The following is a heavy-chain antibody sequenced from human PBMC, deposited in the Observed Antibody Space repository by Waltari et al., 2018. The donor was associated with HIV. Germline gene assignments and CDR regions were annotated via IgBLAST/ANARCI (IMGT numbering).Heavy chain of an antibody. J-gene: IGHJ4*02. V-gene: IGHV3-21*01. Sequence: EVQLVESGGGLVKPGGSLRLSCVDSGLTFSSCPMNWVRQAPGKGLEWVSSISYSSSHIYYADSLKGRFTISRDNAKNSLYLQMNSLRAEDTAVYYCARYGGYSGPTLDYWGQGTLVTVSS. CDR3: ARYGGYSGPTLDY. CDR1: GLTFSSCP. D-gene: IGHD5-12*01. CDR2: ISYSSSHI.